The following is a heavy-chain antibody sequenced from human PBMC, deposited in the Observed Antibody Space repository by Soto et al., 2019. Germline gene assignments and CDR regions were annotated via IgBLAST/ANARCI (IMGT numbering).Heavy chain of an antibody. V-gene: IGHV5-51*01. Sequence: PGESLKISCKGSGYSFTSYWIGWVRQMPGKGLDWMGIIYPGDSDTRYSPSFQGQVTISADKSISTAYLQWSSLKASDTAMYYCAALGYCSGGSCPHQPPFDYWGQGTLVTVSS. CDR3: AALGYCSGGSCPHQPPFDY. J-gene: IGHJ4*02. D-gene: IGHD2-15*01. CDR2: IYPGDSDT. CDR1: GYSFTSYW.